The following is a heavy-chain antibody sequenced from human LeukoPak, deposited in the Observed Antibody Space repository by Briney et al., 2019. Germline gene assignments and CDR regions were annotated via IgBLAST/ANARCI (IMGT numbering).Heavy chain of an antibody. CDR3: ARAYSQYVNWFDP. D-gene: IGHD4-11*01. CDR1: GGSISSYY. CDR2: ISYSGST. V-gene: IGHV4-59*01. Sequence: SETLSLTCTVSGGSISSYYWSWIRQPPGKGLEWIGYISYSGSTNYNPSLKSRVTISVDTSKNQFSLKLRSVTAADTALYYCARAYSQYVNWFDPWGQGTLVTVSS. J-gene: IGHJ5*02.